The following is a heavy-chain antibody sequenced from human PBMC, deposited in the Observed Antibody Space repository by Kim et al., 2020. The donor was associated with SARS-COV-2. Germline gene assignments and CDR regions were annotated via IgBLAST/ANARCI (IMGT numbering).Heavy chain of an antibody. CDR2: ISGSGGAT. V-gene: IGHV3-23*01. Sequence: GGSLRLSCAASGFTFSNYAMTWVRQAPGKGLEWVSGISGSGGATYYANSVKGRFTISRDNSKNTLYLQMNSLRAEDTAVYYCAKVESSRWASEHWGQGTLVTVSS. CDR3: AKVESSRWASEH. D-gene: IGHD6-13*01. J-gene: IGHJ4*02. CDR1: GFTFSNYA.